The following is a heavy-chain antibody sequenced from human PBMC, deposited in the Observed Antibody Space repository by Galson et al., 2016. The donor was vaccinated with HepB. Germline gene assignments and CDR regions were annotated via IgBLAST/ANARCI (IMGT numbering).Heavy chain of an antibody. CDR3: ARGVTAIGVLSSIIDQ. D-gene: IGHD3-16*02. J-gene: IGHJ4*02. CDR1: GDSISNGAYS. CDR2: IFHSGSP. V-gene: IGHV4-30-2*01. Sequence: TLSLTCAVSGDSISNGAYSWSWIRQPPGKGLEWIGDIFHSGSPYYNPSLKSRVTMSLDRSKNQFSLKLISVTAADTAVYYCARGVTAIGVLSSIIDQWGQGILVTVSS.